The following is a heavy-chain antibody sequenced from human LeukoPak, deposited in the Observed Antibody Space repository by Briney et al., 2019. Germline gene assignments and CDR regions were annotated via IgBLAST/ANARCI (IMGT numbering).Heavy chain of an antibody. D-gene: IGHD2-2*01. CDR3: ARGGVGYCSSTSCHDFDY. Sequence: PGGSLRLSCAASGFTFSSYSMNWVRQAPGKGLEWVSSISSSSSYIYYADSVKGQFTISRDNAKNSLYLQMNSLRAEDTAVYYCARGGVGYCSSTSCHDFDYWGQGTLVTVSS. J-gene: IGHJ4*02. V-gene: IGHV3-21*01. CDR2: ISSSSSYI. CDR1: GFTFSSYS.